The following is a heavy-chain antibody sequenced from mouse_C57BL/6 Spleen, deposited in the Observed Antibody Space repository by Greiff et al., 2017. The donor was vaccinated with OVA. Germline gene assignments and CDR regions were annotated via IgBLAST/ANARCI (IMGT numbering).Heavy chain of an antibody. J-gene: IGHJ2*01. CDR3: TRYGIYDYYLDY. CDR2: IDPETGGT. CDR1: GYTFTDYE. V-gene: IGHV1-15*01. Sequence: VQLQQSGAELVRPGASVTLSCKASGYTFTDYEMHWVKQTPVHGLEWIGAIDPETGGTAYTQKFKGKAILTADKSSSTAYMELRSLTSEDSAVYYCTRYGIYDYYLDYWGQGTTLTVSS. D-gene: IGHD2-3*01.